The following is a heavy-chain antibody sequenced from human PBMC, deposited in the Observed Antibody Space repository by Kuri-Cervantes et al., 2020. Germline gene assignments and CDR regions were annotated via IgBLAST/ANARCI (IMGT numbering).Heavy chain of an antibody. J-gene: IGHJ6*03. CDR1: GGSVSSGSYY. CDR2: IYYSGST. D-gene: IGHD3-16*01. CDR3: ARVIPGYYYMDV. Sequence: SETLSLTCTVSGGSVSSGSYYWSWIRQPPGKGLEWIGSIYYSGSTYYDPSLKSRVTISVDTSKNQFSLKLSSVTAADTAVYYCARVIPGYYYMDVWGKGTTVTVSS. V-gene: IGHV4-39*07.